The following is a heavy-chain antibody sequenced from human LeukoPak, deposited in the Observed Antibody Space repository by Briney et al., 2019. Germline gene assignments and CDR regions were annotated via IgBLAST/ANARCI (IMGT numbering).Heavy chain of an antibody. Sequence: ASVKVSCKTSGYSFIGYYLHWVRQAPGQGPEWMGWINPKSGVTEYTPKLQGRVTLTRDTSTSTAYMDLSSLRSEDTAVYYCAGDQVQLWLRGFDPWGQGTLVTVSS. CDR2: INPKSGVT. V-gene: IGHV1-2*02. D-gene: IGHD5-18*01. CDR3: AGDQVQLWLRGFDP. J-gene: IGHJ5*02. CDR1: GYSFIGYY.